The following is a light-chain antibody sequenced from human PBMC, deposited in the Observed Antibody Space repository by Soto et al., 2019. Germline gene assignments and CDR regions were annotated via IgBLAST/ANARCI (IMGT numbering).Light chain of an antibody. CDR2: DAS. CDR1: QSVSSY. J-gene: IGKJ1*01. V-gene: IGKV3-11*01. Sequence: EILLTQSPATLSVSPGERATLSCRASQSVSSYLAWYQQKPGKAPRLLIYDASNWATAIPARFSGSGSGTEFTLTISSLEPEDFALYYCQQRNNWPLTFGQGTKVEIK. CDR3: QQRNNWPLT.